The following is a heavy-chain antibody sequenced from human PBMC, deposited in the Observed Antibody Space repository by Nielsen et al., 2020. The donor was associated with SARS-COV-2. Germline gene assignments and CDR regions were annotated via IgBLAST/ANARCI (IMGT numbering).Heavy chain of an antibody. CDR2: IYYRGST. D-gene: IGHD2-2*01. CDR1: GASISGSSNY. Sequence: ESLKISCTVSGASISGSSNYWSWNRQPPGKGLELIGYIYYRGSTDYNPSLKSRVTMSVDTSKNQISLKLSSVTPTDTAVYYCAMLVPSAMGKNWFDPWGQGTLVTVSS. V-gene: IGHV4-61*01. CDR3: AMLVPSAMGKNWFDP. J-gene: IGHJ5*02.